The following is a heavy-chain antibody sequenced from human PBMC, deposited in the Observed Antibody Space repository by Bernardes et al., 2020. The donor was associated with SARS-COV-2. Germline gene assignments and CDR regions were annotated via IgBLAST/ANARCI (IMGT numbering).Heavy chain of an antibody. Sequence: ETLSLTCAVYGGSFSGYKWSWIRQPPGKGLEWIGEINYSGSTTYNPSLKSRATISVDTSKNQFSLNLTSVTAADTAMYFCASGTMAAFWGQGTLVTVSS. CDR1: GGSFSGYK. D-gene: IGHD3-3*01. CDR3: ASGTMAAF. J-gene: IGHJ4*02. V-gene: IGHV4-34*01. CDR2: INYSGST.